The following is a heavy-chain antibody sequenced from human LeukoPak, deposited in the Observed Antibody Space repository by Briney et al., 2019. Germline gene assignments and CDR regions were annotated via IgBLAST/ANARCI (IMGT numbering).Heavy chain of an antibody. V-gene: IGHV3-23*01. CDR3: ANDGAYYDSSTDAFDI. CDR1: GFTFSNYA. D-gene: IGHD3-22*01. Sequence: PGGSLRLSCAASGFTFSNYAMSWVRQAPGKGLEWVSAISGSGVSTYYADSVKGRFTISRDNSKSTLYLQMNSLRAEDTAVYYCANDGAYYDSSTDAFDIWGQGTMVTVSS. J-gene: IGHJ3*02. CDR2: ISGSGVST.